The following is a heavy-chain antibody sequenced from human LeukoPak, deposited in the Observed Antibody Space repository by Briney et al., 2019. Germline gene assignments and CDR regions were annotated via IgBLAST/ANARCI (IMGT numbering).Heavy chain of an antibody. D-gene: IGHD6-19*01. Sequence: SGTLSLTCAVSGGSISSSNWWSWVRQPPGKGLEWIGEIYHSGSTNYNPSLKSRVTISVDKSKNQFSLKLSSATAADTAVYYCARDLRYSSGWYGYYYYGMDVWGQGTTVTVSS. CDR2: IYHSGST. CDR1: GGSISSSNW. J-gene: IGHJ6*02. V-gene: IGHV4-4*02. CDR3: ARDLRYSSGWYGYYYYGMDV.